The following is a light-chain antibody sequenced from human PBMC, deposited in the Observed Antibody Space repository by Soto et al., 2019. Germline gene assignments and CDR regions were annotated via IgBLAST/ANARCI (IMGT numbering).Light chain of an antibody. Sequence: QSVLTQPPSASGTPGQRVTISCSGSSSNIGSNTVNWYQQLPGTAPKLLIYCNNQRPAGVPYRFSGSKSGTLASLDISGLQSEVEADYYCAAWDDSLNGWVFGGGTKLTVL. CDR1: SSNIGSNT. CDR3: AAWDDSLNGWV. V-gene: IGLV1-44*01. CDR2: CNN. J-gene: IGLJ3*02.